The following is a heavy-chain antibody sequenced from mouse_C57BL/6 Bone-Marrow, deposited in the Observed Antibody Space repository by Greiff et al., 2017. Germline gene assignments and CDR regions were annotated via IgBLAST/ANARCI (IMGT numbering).Heavy chain of an antibody. CDR3: ARFPIFLYDGYLDY. Sequence: VKLQESGAELMKPGASVKLSCKATGYTFTGYWIEWVKQRPGHGLEWIGEILPGSGRTNYNEKFKGKATFTADTSSNTAYMQLSSLTTEDSAIYYCARFPIFLYDGYLDYWGQGTTLTVSS. V-gene: IGHV1-9*01. CDR2: ILPGSGRT. D-gene: IGHD2-3*01. CDR1: GYTFTGYW. J-gene: IGHJ2*01.